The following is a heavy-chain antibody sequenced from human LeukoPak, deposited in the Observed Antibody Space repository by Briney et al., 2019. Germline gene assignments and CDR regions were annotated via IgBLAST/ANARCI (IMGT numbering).Heavy chain of an antibody. Sequence: GGSLRLSCAASGFTFKNAWMSWVRQAPGKGLEWVANIKQDGSEKYYVDSVKGRFTISRDNAKNSLYLQMNSLRAEDTAVYYCARAGSGWLQDDYWGQGTLATVSS. V-gene: IGHV3-7*01. CDR1: GFTFKNAW. J-gene: IGHJ4*02. CDR3: ARAGSGWLQDDY. CDR2: IKQDGSEK. D-gene: IGHD6-19*01.